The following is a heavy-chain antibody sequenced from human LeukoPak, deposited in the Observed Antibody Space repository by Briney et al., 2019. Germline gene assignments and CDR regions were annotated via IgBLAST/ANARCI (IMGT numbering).Heavy chain of an antibody. D-gene: IGHD4-17*01. V-gene: IGHV3-23*01. CDR1: GFTFSDYG. J-gene: IGHJ3*02. Sequence: GGSLRLSCAAAGFTFSDYGMNWVRQAPGKGLEWVSGISGSGISTYYADSVKGRFTISRDNSKNTLYLQMNSLRAEDTAVYYCAKLITVTTRGGAFDIWGQGTMVTVSS. CDR3: AKLITVTTRGGAFDI. CDR2: ISGSGIST.